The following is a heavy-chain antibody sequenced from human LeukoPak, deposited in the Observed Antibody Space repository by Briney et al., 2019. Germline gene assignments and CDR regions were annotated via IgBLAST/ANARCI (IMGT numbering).Heavy chain of an antibody. CDR3: ARSPTKRVPEDY. D-gene: IGHD2-2*01. Sequence: SGTLSLTCAVSSGSIFSSNWGSWVRQPPGKGLEWIGQIFHSGSTSYSPSLKSQVTISVDKSKNQFSLRLTSVTAADTAVYYCARSPTKRVPEDYWGQGTLVTVSS. J-gene: IGHJ4*02. CDR1: SGSIFSSNW. V-gene: IGHV4-4*02. CDR2: IFHSGST.